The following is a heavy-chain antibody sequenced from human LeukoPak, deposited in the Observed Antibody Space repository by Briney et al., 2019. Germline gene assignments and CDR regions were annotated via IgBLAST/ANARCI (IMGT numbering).Heavy chain of an antibody. CDR3: AKTWMGSCTNGLCYSHLDC. V-gene: IGHV1-18*01. Sequence: ASVKVSCKASGYTFTSYGISWVRQAPGQGLEWMGWISAYNGNTNYAQKLQGRVTMTTDTSTSTAYMELRSLRSDDTAVYYCAKTWMGSCTNGLCYSHLDCWGQGTLVTVSS. D-gene: IGHD2-8*01. J-gene: IGHJ4*02. CDR1: GYTFTSYG. CDR2: ISAYNGNT.